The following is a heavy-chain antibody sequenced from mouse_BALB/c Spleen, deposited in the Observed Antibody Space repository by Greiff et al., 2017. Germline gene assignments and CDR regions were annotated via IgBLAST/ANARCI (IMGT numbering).Heavy chain of an antibody. V-gene: IGHV5-17*02. CDR3: ARGGIITTPYAMDY. Sequence: EVQVVESGGGLVQPGGSRKLSCAASGFTFSSFGMHWVRQAPEKGLEWVAYISSGSSTIYYADTVKGRFTISRDNPKNTLFLQMTSLRSEDTAMYYCARGGIITTPYAMDYWGQGTSVTVSS. J-gene: IGHJ4*01. CDR1: GFTFSSFG. D-gene: IGHD1-1*01. CDR2: ISSGSSTI.